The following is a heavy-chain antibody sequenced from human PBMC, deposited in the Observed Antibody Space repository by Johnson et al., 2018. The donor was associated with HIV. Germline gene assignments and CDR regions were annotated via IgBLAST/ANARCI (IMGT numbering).Heavy chain of an antibody. Sequence: QMQLVESGGGLVKPGGSLRLSCAASGFKFSDYHMSWIRQAPGKGLEWVSYISSSGSTIYYADSVKGRFTISRDNAKNSLYLQMNSLRAEDTAVYYCAKDNSYGDLRDAFDIWGQGTMVTVSS. J-gene: IGHJ3*02. D-gene: IGHD4-17*01. V-gene: IGHV3-11*04. CDR2: ISSSGSTI. CDR3: AKDNSYGDLRDAFDI. CDR1: GFKFSDYH.